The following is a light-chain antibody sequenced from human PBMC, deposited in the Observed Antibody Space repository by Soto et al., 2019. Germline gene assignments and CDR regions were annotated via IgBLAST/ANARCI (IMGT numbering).Light chain of an antibody. J-gene: IGKJ1*01. Sequence: EIVMTLSVGTVSVSLGERATLSCRASQNFGSSYLALYQQKRGQAPTFIIYGASSRATGIPDRFSGSGSGTDFTLTISRLEPEDFAVYYCQQYGRSPTTFGQGTKVDI. CDR3: QQYGRSPTT. CDR2: GAS. CDR1: QNFGSSY. V-gene: IGKV3-20*01.